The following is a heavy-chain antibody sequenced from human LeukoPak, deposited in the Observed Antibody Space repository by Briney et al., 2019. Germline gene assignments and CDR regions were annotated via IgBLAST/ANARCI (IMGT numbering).Heavy chain of an antibody. V-gene: IGHV1-8*01. D-gene: IGHD5-12*01. CDR3: ARGQVIVATVDY. CDR2: MNPNSGNT. J-gene: IGHJ4*02. CDR1: GYTFTSYD. Sequence: ASVKVSCKAAGYTFTSYDINWVRQATGQGLEWMEWMNPNSGNTGYAQKFQGRDTMTRNTSTSTAYMELSSLRSEDTAVYYCARGQVIVATVDYWGQGTLVTDSS.